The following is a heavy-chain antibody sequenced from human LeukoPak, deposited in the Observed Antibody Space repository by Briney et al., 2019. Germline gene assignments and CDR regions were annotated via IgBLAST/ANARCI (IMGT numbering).Heavy chain of an antibody. V-gene: IGHV1-69*13. Sequence: ASVKVSCKASGGTFSSYAISWVRQAPGQGLEWMGGIIPIFGTANYAQKFQGRVTITADESTSTAYMELSSPRSEDTAVYYCARGWEPRSPLDYWGQGTLVTVSS. CDR3: ARGWEPRSPLDY. D-gene: IGHD1-26*01. CDR2: IIPIFGTA. J-gene: IGHJ4*02. CDR1: GGTFSSYA.